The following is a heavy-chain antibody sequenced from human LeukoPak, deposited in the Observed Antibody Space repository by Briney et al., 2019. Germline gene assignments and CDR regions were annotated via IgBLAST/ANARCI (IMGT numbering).Heavy chain of an antibody. D-gene: IGHD3-10*01. J-gene: IGHJ4*02. V-gene: IGHV4-34*01. CDR2: INHSGST. CDR3: ARADGGSGSYYADY. CDR1: GFTFSSYW. Sequence: GSLRLSCAASGFTFSSYWMSWVRQAPGKGLEWIGEINHSGSTNYNPSLKSRVTISVDTSKNQFSLRLSSVTAADTAVYYCARADGGSGSYYADYWGQGTLVTVSS.